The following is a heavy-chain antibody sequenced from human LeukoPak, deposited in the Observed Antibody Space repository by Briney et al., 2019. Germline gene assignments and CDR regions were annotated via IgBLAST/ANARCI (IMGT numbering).Heavy chain of an antibody. D-gene: IGHD1-26*01. Sequence: SETLSLTCTVSGYSISSGYYWGWIRQPPGKGLEWLGSIYHSGSTYYKPSLKSRVTISVDTSKNQFSLKLTSVTAADTAVYYCARFNSGSYQHYFDYWGQGTLVTVSS. CDR3: ARFNSGSYQHYFDY. J-gene: IGHJ4*02. CDR1: GYSISSGYY. CDR2: IYHSGST. V-gene: IGHV4-38-2*02.